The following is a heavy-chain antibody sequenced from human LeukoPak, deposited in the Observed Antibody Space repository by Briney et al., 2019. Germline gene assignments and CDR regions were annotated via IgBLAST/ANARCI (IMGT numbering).Heavy chain of an antibody. CDR2: TSGSGGRT. J-gene: IGHJ4*02. CDR3: AKVGPQGDYDGGALDY. D-gene: IGHD4-17*01. V-gene: IGHV3-23*01. Sequence: PAGSLTLSCAASRFTFSTYAMSCVRQAQRKGMEWVSATSGSGGRTYYADSVKGRFTISRDNSKSTLYLQMNSLRAEDTAVYYCAKVGPQGDYDGGALDYWGQGTLVTVSS. CDR1: RFTFSTYA.